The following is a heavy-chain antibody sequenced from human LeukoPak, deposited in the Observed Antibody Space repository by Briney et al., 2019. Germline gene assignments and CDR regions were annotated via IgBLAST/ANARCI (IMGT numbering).Heavy chain of an antibody. V-gene: IGHV4-30-4*07. Sequence: ASETLSLTCAVSGGSISSGGYSWSWIRQPPGKGLEWIGYIYYSGSTYYNPSLKSRVTISVDTSKNQFSLKLSSVTAADTAVYYCARHLYPAAGTAGFGYWGQGTLVTVSS. CDR2: IYYSGST. D-gene: IGHD6-13*01. CDR1: GGSISSGGYS. J-gene: IGHJ4*02. CDR3: ARHLYPAAGTAGFGY.